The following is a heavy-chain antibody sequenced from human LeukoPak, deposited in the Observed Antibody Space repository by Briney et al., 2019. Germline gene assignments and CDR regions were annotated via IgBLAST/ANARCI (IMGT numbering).Heavy chain of an antibody. Sequence: PSQTLSLTCTVSGGSIRSDDYYWRWIRQPPGKGLEWIGYIFYTGNTHYNPSLQSRVTFSVDTSKNQFSLKLSSVTAADTAVYFCATVVVVAATNYYYYATDVWGQGTTVTVSS. CDR1: GGSIRSDDYY. D-gene: IGHD2-15*01. J-gene: IGHJ6*02. CDR3: ATVVVVAATNYYYYATDV. V-gene: IGHV4-30-4*01. CDR2: IFYTGNT.